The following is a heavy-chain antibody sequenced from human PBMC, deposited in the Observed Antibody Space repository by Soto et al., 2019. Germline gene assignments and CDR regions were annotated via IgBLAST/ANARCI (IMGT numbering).Heavy chain of an antibody. CDR2: INAGNGNT. V-gene: IGHV1-3*01. CDR1: GYTFTSYA. CDR3: ARDWQVTGTGLDY. J-gene: IGHJ4*02. Sequence: ASVKVSCKASGYTFTSYAIHWVRQAPGQRLEWMGWINAGNGNTKHSQKFQGRVSITRDTSASTAYMELSSLRSEDTAVYYCARDWQVTGTGLDYWGPGTLVNVS. D-gene: IGHD6-19*01.